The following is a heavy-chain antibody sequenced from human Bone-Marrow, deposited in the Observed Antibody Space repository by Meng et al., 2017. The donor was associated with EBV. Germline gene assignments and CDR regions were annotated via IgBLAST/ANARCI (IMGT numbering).Heavy chain of an antibody. J-gene: IGHJ5*02. D-gene: IGHD2-8*01. Sequence: EGQLLGSGGGLVKAGGSLRLSCAASGFTFSSYSLHWVRQAPGKGLEWVSSISSSSTYIDYADSVKGRFTISRDNAKNSLFLQMDSLRPEDTAIYYCATATRMGPTWFDPWGQGTLVTVSS. CDR2: ISSSSTYI. CDR3: ATATRMGPTWFDP. CDR1: GFTFSSYS. V-gene: IGHV3-21*01.